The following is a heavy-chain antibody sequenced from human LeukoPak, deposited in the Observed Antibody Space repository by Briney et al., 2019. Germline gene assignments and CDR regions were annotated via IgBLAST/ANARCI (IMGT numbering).Heavy chain of an antibody. V-gene: IGHV4-39*01. Sequence: PSETLSLTCTVSGGSISVSSYYWGWIRQPPGKGLEWIGSIYYSGSTSYKPSLKSRVTISVDTSKNQFSLKLSSVTAADTAVYYCHPTGTTRSYFYGMDVWGQGTTVTVSS. CDR3: HPTGTTRSYFYGMDV. CDR2: IYYSGST. D-gene: IGHD1-1*01. CDR1: GGSISVSSYY. J-gene: IGHJ6*02.